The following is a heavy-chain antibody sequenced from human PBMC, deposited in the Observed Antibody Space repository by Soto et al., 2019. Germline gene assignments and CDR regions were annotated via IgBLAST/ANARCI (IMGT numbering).Heavy chain of an antibody. D-gene: IGHD6-6*01. CDR2: IIPIFGTA. CDR1: GGTFSSYA. V-gene: IGHV1-69*01. CDR3: AISGSSIAARHYWFDP. Sequence: QVQLVQSGAEVKKPGSSVKVSCKASGGTFSSYAISWVRQDPGQGLEWMGGIIPIFGTANYAQKFQGRVTITADESTSTAYMELSSLRSEDTAVYYCAISGSSIAARHYWFDPWGQGTLVTVSS. J-gene: IGHJ5*02.